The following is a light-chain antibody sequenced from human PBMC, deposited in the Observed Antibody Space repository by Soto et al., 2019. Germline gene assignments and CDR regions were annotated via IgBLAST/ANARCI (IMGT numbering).Light chain of an antibody. J-gene: IGLJ3*02. V-gene: IGLV1-44*01. CDR1: SSNIGSNT. CDR2: NNN. CDR3: AVWDDSLNGRV. Sequence: QSVLTQPPSTSGTPGQRVTISCSGSSSNIGSNTVNWYQQLPGTAPKVLIYNNNQRPSGVPDRFSGSKSGTSASLAISGLQSEDEADYYCAVWDDSLNGRVFGGGTKLTVL.